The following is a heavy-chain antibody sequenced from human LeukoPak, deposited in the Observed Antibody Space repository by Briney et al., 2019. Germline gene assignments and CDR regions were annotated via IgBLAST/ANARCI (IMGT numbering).Heavy chain of an antibody. V-gene: IGHV4-61*02. D-gene: IGHD3-10*01. J-gene: IGHJ4*02. CDR1: GGSISSGSYY. CDR2: IYTSGST. Sequence: SETLSLTCTVSGGSISSGSYYWRWLRQPAGTGLEWIGRIYTSGSTNYNPSLKSRVTISVDTSKNQFSLKLSSVTAADTAVYYCARGSTLDYYGSGYFDYWGQGTLVTVSS. CDR3: ARGSTLDYYGSGYFDY.